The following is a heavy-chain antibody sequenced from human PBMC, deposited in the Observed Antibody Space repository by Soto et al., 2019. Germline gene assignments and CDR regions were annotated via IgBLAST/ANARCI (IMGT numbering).Heavy chain of an antibody. CDR1: GFTFSSYG. D-gene: IGHD3-9*01. J-gene: IGHJ4*02. CDR3: AKDTNLRYFDWSVFDY. CDR2: ISYDGSNK. Sequence: GGSLRLSCAASGFTFSSYGMHWVRQAPGKGLEWVAVISYDGSNKYYADSVKGRFTISRDNSKNTLYLQMNSLRAEDTAVYYCAKDTNLRYFDWSVFDYWGQGTLVTVSS. V-gene: IGHV3-30*18.